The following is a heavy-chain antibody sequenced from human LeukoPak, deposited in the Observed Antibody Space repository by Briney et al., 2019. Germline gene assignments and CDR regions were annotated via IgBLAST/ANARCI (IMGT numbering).Heavy chain of an antibody. CDR1: GYSFTTYG. CDR3: ARTLAAEIQQWSDGFIDY. Sequence: GASVKVSCKASGYSFTTYGISWVRQAPVRQAPGQGLEWMGWISGTNGNTNSAQKFQGRVTMTTDTFTNTAYMELRSLTSGDTAVYYCARTLAAEIQQWSDGFIDYWGQGTLVTVSS. J-gene: IGHJ4*02. CDR2: ISGTNGNT. V-gene: IGHV1-18*01. D-gene: IGHD5-18*01.